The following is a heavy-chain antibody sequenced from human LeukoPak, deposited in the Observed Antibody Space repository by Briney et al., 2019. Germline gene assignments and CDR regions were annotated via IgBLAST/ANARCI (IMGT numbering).Heavy chain of an antibody. CDR3: ARDLASSGYYWD. Sequence: ASVKVSCKASGYTFTSFYMHWVRQAPGQGLEWMGIINPSGGSTGYAQKFQGRVTMTRDTSTTTVYMELSSLRSEDTAVYYCARDLASSGYYWDWGQGTLVTVSS. D-gene: IGHD3-22*01. CDR1: GYTFTSFY. CDR2: INPSGGST. V-gene: IGHV1-46*01. J-gene: IGHJ4*02.